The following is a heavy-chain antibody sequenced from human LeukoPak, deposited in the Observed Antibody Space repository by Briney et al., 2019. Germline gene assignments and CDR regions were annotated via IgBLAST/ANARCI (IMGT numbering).Heavy chain of an antibody. CDR2: IYYSGST. CDR1: GGSISSGGYY. D-gene: IGHD5/OR15-5a*01. Sequence: SETLSLTCTVSGGSISSGGYYWSWIRQHPGKGLEWIGYIYYSGSTYYNPSLKSRVTISVDTSKNQFSLKLSSVTAADTAVYYCARDIGRSSTLDYWGQGTLVAVSS. V-gene: IGHV4-31*03. J-gene: IGHJ4*02. CDR3: ARDIGRSSTLDY.